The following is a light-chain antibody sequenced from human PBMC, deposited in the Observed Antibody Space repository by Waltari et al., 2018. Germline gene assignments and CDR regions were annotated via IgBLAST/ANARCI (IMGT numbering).Light chain of an antibody. Sequence: DIQMTQSPSSLSSSAGDRVTITFRANQRNSNSLNWYQQKPGKAPDLLIYAASSLQGEVPSRFTGSGSETEFALTFSSLQPEDFGAYYCQQSFNVPLTFGAGTRVDI. CDR2: AAS. CDR1: QRNSNS. J-gene: IGKJ3*01. CDR3: QQSFNVPLT. V-gene: IGKV1-39*01.